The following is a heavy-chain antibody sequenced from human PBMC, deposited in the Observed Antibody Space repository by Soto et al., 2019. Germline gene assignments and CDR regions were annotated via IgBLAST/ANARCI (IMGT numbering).Heavy chain of an antibody. D-gene: IGHD3-22*01. V-gene: IGHV5-51*01. J-gene: IGHJ4*02. CDR1: WYQFSKFL. CDR2: IYPPYSDP. CDR3: ARLKGTVVMLVVRAYFDE. Sequence: ESPNISSQVSWYQFSKFLLEWVRHKPRKGPEWMWFIYPPYSDPRYSPSYQGQDTITSHKSINTAYLQWRSLRASDTATYYCARLKGTVVMLVVRAYFDEWGQGTQVTVSS.